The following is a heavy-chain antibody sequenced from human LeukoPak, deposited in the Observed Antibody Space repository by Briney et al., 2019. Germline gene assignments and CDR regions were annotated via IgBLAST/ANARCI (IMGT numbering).Heavy chain of an antibody. CDR3: ARPPSGSDAFDI. D-gene: IGHD1-26*01. CDR2: IYYSGST. Sequence: SETLSLTCTVSGGSISTDYWSWIRQPPGKGLEWIGSIYYSGSTYYNPSLKSRVTISVDTSKNQFSLKLSSVTAADTAVYYCARPPSGSDAFDIWGQGTMVTVSS. CDR1: GGSISTDY. V-gene: IGHV4-39*01. J-gene: IGHJ3*02.